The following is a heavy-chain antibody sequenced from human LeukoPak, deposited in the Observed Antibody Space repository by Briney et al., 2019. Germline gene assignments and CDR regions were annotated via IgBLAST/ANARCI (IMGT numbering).Heavy chain of an antibody. D-gene: IGHD2-15*01. CDR1: GFTFSNYW. V-gene: IGHV3-74*01. CDR2: INSDGGTI. J-gene: IGHJ3*02. CDR3: ARGGYCSGGSCYSSLTTFDM. Sequence: GGSLRLSCAASGFTFSNYWMHWVRQPQGKGRGWVSFINSDGGTISYADSVKGRFTISRDNAKNTLYLQMNSLRAEDTAVYYCARGGYCSGGSCYSSLTTFDMWGQGTMVTVSS.